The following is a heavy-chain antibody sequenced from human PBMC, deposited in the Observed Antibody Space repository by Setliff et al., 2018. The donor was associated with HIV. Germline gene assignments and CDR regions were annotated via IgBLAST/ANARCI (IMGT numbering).Heavy chain of an antibody. Sequence: SLTCTVSGGSINSGGYYWSWIRQHPGKGLEWIGYISYSGTTYYNPSLKSRITMSLDTSKSHFSLNLSSVTAADTAVYYCARVHQKVAAYYYYYVDVWGKGTTVTVSS. CDR3: ARVHQKVAAYYYYYVDV. V-gene: IGHV4-31*03. CDR2: ISYSGTT. D-gene: IGHD2-15*01. CDR1: GGSINSGGYY. J-gene: IGHJ6*03.